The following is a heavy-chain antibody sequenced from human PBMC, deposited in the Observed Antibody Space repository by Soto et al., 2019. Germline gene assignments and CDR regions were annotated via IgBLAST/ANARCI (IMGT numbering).Heavy chain of an antibody. CDR3: ASPSIAARPPY. Sequence: GGSLRLSCAASGFTFSSYAMHWVRQAPGKGLEWVAVISYDGSNKYYADSVKGRFTISRDNSKNTLYLQMNSLRAEDTAVYYCASPSIAARPPYWGQGTLVTVSS. CDR2: ISYDGSNK. D-gene: IGHD6-6*01. V-gene: IGHV3-30-3*01. CDR1: GFTFSSYA. J-gene: IGHJ4*02.